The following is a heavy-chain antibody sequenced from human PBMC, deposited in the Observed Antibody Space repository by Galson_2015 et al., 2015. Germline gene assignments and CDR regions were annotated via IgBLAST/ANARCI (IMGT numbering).Heavy chain of an antibody. Sequence: SLRLSCAASGFTFDDYAMHWVRQAPGKGLEWVSGISWNSGSIGYADSVKGRFTISRDNAKNSLYLQMNSLRAEDTALYYCAKDMSTGMRHDAFDIWGQGTMVTVSS. CDR3: AKDMSTGMRHDAFDI. D-gene: IGHD1-1*01. CDR2: ISWNSGSI. V-gene: IGHV3-9*01. CDR1: GFTFDDYA. J-gene: IGHJ3*02.